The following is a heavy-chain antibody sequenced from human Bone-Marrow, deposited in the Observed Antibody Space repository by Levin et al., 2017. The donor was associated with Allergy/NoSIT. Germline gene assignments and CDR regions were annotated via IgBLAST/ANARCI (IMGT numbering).Heavy chain of an antibody. V-gene: IGHV3-49*04. D-gene: IGHD3-3*01. Sequence: GGSLRLSCTASGFTFGDYAMSWVRQAPGKGLECLGFIRSKAYGGTTDYGASVKGKFTISRDDSKSVAYLQMNSLKTEDTAVYYCTRGGGFWSGYYYYYHGLDVWGQGTTVTVSS. CDR1: GFTFGDYA. CDR2: IRSKAYGGTT. CDR3: TRGGGFWSGYYYYYHGLDV. J-gene: IGHJ6*02.